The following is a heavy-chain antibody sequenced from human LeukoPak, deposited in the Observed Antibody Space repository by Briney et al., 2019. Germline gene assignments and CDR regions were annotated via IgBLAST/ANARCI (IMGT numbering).Heavy chain of an antibody. CDR3: ARDDRSYSTDF. D-gene: IGHD3-22*01. J-gene: IGHJ4*02. CDR1: GYTFTGYQ. V-gene: IGHV1-2*02. Sequence: GASVKVSCKASGYTFTGYQMHWVRQAPGQGLEWMGWISPKSGESFYAQKFQGRVTLTRDTSISIAYMELSRLRFDDTAVYYCARDDRSYSTDFWGQGTLVTVSS. CDR2: ISPKSGES.